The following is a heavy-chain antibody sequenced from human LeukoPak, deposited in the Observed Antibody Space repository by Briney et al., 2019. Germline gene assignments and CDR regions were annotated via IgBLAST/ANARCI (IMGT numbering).Heavy chain of an antibody. CDR1: GGSISGHY. CDR2: IHYSGST. J-gene: IGHJ4*02. D-gene: IGHD3-22*01. V-gene: IGHV4-59*11. Sequence: SETLSLTCSVSGGSISGHYWTWIRQPPGKGLEWIGYIHYSGSTNYNPSLKSRVTISVDTSKNQFSLKLNFVTAADTAVYYCARARNYYDSSVFDYWGQGTLVTVSS. CDR3: ARARNYYDSSVFDY.